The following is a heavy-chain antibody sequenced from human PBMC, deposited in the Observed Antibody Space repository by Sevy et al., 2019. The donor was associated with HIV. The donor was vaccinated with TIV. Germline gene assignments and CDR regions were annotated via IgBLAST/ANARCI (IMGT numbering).Heavy chain of an antibody. V-gene: IGHV4-59*01. Sequence: SETLSLTCTVSGGSISSYYWSWIRQPPGKGLEWMGYIYYSGSTNYNPSLKSRVTISVDTSKNQFSLKLSSVTAADTAVYYCARARGDYVWGSYRMPSWFDPWGQGTLVTVSS. D-gene: IGHD3-16*02. J-gene: IGHJ5*02. CDR1: GGSISSYY. CDR2: IYYSGST. CDR3: ARARGDYVWGSYRMPSWFDP.